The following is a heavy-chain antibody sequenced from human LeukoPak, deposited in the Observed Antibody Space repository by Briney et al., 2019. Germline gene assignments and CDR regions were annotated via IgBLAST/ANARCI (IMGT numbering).Heavy chain of an antibody. Sequence: ASVKVSCKASGYTFTGYYMHWVRQAPGQGLEWMGWINPNSGGTNYAQKFQGGVTMTRDTSISTAYMELSRLRSDDTAVYYCARASLLIYDFWSGYSNYFDYWGQGTLVTVSS. D-gene: IGHD3-3*01. J-gene: IGHJ4*02. V-gene: IGHV1-2*02. CDR3: ARASLLIYDFWSGYSNYFDY. CDR1: GYTFTGYY. CDR2: INPNSGGT.